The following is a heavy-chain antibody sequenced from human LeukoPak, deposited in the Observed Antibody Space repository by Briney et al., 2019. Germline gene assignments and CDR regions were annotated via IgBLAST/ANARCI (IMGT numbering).Heavy chain of an antibody. CDR1: GFTFSSYW. Sequence: GGSLRLSCAASGFTFSSYWMSWVRQAPGKGLEWVANIKQDGSEKCYVDSVKGRFTISRDNAKNSLYLQMNSLRAEDTAVYYCARENGYSYGTNFDYWGQGTLVTVSS. J-gene: IGHJ4*02. CDR3: ARENGYSYGTNFDY. V-gene: IGHV3-7*01. D-gene: IGHD5-18*01. CDR2: IKQDGSEK.